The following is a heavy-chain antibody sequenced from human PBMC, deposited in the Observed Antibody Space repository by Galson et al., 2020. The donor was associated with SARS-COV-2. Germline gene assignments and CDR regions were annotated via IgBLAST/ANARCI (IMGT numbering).Heavy chain of an antibody. V-gene: IGHV3-64D*06. Sequence: GESLKISCSASGFTFSSYAMHWVRQAPGKGLEYVSAISSNGGSTYYADSVKGRFTISRDNSKNTLYLQMSSLRAEDTAVYYCVKDEQRYNGNLDYWGQGTLVTVSS. CDR1: GFTFSSYA. CDR3: VKDEQRYNGNLDY. D-gene: IGHD1-20*01. CDR2: ISSNGGST. J-gene: IGHJ4*02.